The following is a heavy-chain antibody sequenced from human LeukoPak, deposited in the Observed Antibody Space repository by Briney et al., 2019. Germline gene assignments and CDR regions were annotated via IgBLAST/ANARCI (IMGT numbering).Heavy chain of an antibody. CDR2: IYPGDSDT. CDR1: GYSFTSYW. D-gene: IGHD5-12*01. J-gene: IGHJ4*02. V-gene: IGHV5-51*01. CDR3: ARRGYSGYDSPLGY. Sequence: RGESLKISCKGSGYSFTSYWIAWVRQMPGKGLEWMGIIYPGDSDTRYSPSFQGQVTISADKSIAYLQWGSLKASDIAMYYCARRGYSGYDSPLGYWGQGTLVTVSS.